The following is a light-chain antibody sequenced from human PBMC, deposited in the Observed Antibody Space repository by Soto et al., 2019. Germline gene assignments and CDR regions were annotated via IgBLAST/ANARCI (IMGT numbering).Light chain of an antibody. J-gene: IGKJ1*01. CDR2: AAS. CDR1: QNISSY. CDR3: QQSYFTPWT. V-gene: IGKV1-39*01. Sequence: DIQVTQSPSSLSASVGDRVTITCRASQNISSYLNWFQQEPGKAPKLLIYAASSLQSGVPSRFSGSGFGTDFTLSISSLQPEDFATYYCQQSYFTPWTFGLGTKVEI.